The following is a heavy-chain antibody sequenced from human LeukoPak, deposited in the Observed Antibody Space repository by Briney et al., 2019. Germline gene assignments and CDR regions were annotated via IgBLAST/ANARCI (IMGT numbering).Heavy chain of an antibody. J-gene: IGHJ4*02. V-gene: IGHV3-21*01. CDR3: ARSQLLDY. D-gene: IGHD2-2*01. CDR1: GFTFSSYT. CDR2: ISTGSSYI. Sequence: GGSLRLSCAASGFTFSSYTMNWVRQAPGKGLEWVSSISTGSSYIYYADSLKGRFTISRDNAKNSLYLQMNSLRAEDTAVYYCARSQLLDYWGQGTLVTVSS.